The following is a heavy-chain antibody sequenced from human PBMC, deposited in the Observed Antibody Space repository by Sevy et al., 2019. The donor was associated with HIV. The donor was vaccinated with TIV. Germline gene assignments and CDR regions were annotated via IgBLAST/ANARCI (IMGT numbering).Heavy chain of an antibody. CDR2: IRRKVNIYAT. J-gene: IGHJ4*02. V-gene: IGHV3-73*01. Sequence: GGSLRLSCAASGFNFSGSTMYWVRQASGKGLEWVGRIRRKVNIYATANAASGKGRFTISRDDSKNTAYLQMNGLKTEDTAMYYCSSQRSIAVAGDYFDYWGQGTLVTVSS. D-gene: IGHD6-19*01. CDR1: GFNFSGST. CDR3: SSQRSIAVAGDYFDY.